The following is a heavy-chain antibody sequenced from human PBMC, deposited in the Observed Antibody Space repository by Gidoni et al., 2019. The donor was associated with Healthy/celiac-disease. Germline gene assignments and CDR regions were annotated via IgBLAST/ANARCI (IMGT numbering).Heavy chain of an antibody. V-gene: IGHV3-11*04. J-gene: IGHJ6*02. Sequence: QVQLVESGGGLVKPGGSLRLSWPASGFTFCDYYMIWIRQASGKGLEWVSYISSSGSTIYYADAVKVRVTITRDNAKNSLYLQMNSLRAEDTAVYYCARDQGGYSSVWYIGLGPYYYYGMDVWGQGTTVTVSS. CDR2: ISSSGSTI. CDR3: ARDQGGYSSVWYIGLGPYYYYGMDV. D-gene: IGHD6-19*01. CDR1: GFTFCDYY.